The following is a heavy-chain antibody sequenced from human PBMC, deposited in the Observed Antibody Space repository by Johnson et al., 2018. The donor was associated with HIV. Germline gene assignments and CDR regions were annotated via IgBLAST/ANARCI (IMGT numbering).Heavy chain of an antibody. V-gene: IGHV3-23*04. Sequence: VQLVESGGDLVQPGGSLGLSCAASGFTFSSYAMSWVRQAPGRGLEWVSSISGTGGSTYYADSVKGRFTIPRDKSKNTLLLHMNSLRADDTAVYYCARFGYSGYEGAAFEIWGQGTMVTVSS. J-gene: IGHJ3*02. D-gene: IGHD5-12*01. CDR3: ARFGYSGYEGAAFEI. CDR2: ISGTGGST. CDR1: GFTFSSYA.